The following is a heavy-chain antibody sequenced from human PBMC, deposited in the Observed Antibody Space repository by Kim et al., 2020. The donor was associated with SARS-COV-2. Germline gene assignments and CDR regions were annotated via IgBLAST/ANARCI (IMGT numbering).Heavy chain of an antibody. D-gene: IGHD6-19*01. J-gene: IGHJ4*02. Sequence: ADAGKGRFTISRDNSKNTLYLQMNSLRAEDTAVYYCAKDDAAVAGYYFDYWGQGTLVTVSS. CDR3: AKDDAAVAGYYFDY. V-gene: IGHV3-23*01.